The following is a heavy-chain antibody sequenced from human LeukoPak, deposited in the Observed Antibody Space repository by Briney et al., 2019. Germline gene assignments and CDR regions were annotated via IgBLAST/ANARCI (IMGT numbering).Heavy chain of an antibody. CDR1: GFTFSSYE. CDR2: ISSSGSTI. CDR3: ARHPGRSSPYYFDN. V-gene: IGHV3-48*03. D-gene: IGHD2-15*01. Sequence: GGSLRLSCAASGFTFSSYEMNWVRQAPGKGLEWVSYISSSGSTIYYADSVKGRFTISRDNAKNSLYLQMNSLRAEDTAVYYCARHPGRSSPYYFDNWGQGTLVTVSS. J-gene: IGHJ4*02.